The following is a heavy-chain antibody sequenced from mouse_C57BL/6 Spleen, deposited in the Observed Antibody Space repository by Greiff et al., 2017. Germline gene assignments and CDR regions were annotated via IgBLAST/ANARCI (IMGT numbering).Heavy chain of an antibody. Sequence: VQLQESGAELVRPGTSVKVSCKASGYAFTNYLIEWVKQRPGQGLEWIGVINPGSGGTNYNEKFKGKETLTADKSSSTAYMQLSSLTSEDSAVYFCARAVYYGSSWGYFDVWGTGTTVTVSS. CDR2: INPGSGGT. CDR1: GYAFTNYL. V-gene: IGHV1-54*01. D-gene: IGHD1-1*01. J-gene: IGHJ1*03. CDR3: ARAVYYGSSWGYFDV.